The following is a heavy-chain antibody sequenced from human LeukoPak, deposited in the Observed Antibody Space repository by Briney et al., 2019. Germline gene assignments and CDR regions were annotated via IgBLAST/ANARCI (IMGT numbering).Heavy chain of an antibody. Sequence: GGSLRLSCAASGFTFSTYNMNWVRQAPGKGLEWVSSITSGGGYTYYADSVKGRFTISRDNAKNSLYLQMNSLRAEDTAVYYCARDERGYSGYDYGHYYYYGMDAWGQGTTVTVSS. CDR1: GFTFSTYN. V-gene: IGHV3-21*04. J-gene: IGHJ6*02. CDR3: ARDERGYSGYDYGHYYYYGMDA. D-gene: IGHD5-12*01. CDR2: ITSGGGYT.